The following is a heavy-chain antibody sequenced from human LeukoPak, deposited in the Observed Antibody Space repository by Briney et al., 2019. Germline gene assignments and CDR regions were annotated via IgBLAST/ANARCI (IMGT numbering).Heavy chain of an antibody. Sequence: SETLSLTCTVSGGSISSSSYYWGWIRQPPGKGLEWIGSIYYSGSTYYNPSLKSRVTISVDTSKNQFSLKLSSVTAADTAVYYCAKTPGGRWLQSGDWFDPWGQGTLVTVSS. J-gene: IGHJ5*02. D-gene: IGHD5-24*01. CDR3: AKTPGGRWLQSGDWFDP. CDR2: IYYSGST. V-gene: IGHV4-39*01. CDR1: GGSISSSSYY.